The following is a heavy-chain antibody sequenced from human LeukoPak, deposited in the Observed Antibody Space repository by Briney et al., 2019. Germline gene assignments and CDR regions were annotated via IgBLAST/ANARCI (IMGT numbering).Heavy chain of an antibody. Sequence: GGSLRLSCAASGFPFSNYWMTWVRQAPGKGLEWVEWVANIKYDGSEIYYIDSVKGRFTISRDNSKNTLYLQMNSLRAEDTAVYYCARSITMVRGRNGYFDYWGQGTLVTVSS. CDR2: IKYDGSEI. D-gene: IGHD3-10*01. V-gene: IGHV3-7*03. J-gene: IGHJ4*02. CDR3: ARSITMVRGRNGYFDY. CDR1: GFPFSNYW.